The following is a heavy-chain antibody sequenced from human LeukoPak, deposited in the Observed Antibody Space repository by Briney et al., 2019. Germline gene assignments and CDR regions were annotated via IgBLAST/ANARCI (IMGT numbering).Heavy chain of an antibody. CDR3: ARAGGDYVMMSWFDP. Sequence: ASVKVSCKASGGTFSSYAISWVRQAPGQGLEWMGGIIPIFGTANYAQKFQGRVTIITDESTSTAYMELSSLRSEDTAAYYCARAGGDYVMMSWFDPWGQGTLVTVSS. CDR1: GGTFSSYA. V-gene: IGHV1-69*05. D-gene: IGHD4-17*01. CDR2: IIPIFGTA. J-gene: IGHJ5*02.